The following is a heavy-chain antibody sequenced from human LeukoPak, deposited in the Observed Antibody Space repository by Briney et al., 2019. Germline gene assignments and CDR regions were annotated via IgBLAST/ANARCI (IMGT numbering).Heavy chain of an antibody. CDR1: GFTFSSYA. Sequence: PGRSLRLSCAASGFTFSSYAMHWVRQAPGKGLEWVAVISYDGSNKYYADSVKGRFTISRDNSKNTLYLQMNTLRPEDTAVYYCGRALYYDRSPLDYWGQGTLVTVSS. J-gene: IGHJ4*02. V-gene: IGHV3-30-3*01. CDR2: ISYDGSNK. CDR3: GRALYYDRSPLDY. D-gene: IGHD3-22*01.